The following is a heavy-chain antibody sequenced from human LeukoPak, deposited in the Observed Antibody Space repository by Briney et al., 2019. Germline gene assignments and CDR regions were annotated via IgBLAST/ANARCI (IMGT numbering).Heavy chain of an antibody. V-gene: IGHV1-46*01. Sequence: GASVKVSCRASGYTFTSYFMHWVRQAPGQGLEWMGIINPSSGSTSYAQKFQGRVTMTRDTSTSTVYMELSSLRSEDTAVYYCARTAGRTFDYWGQGTLVTVSS. J-gene: IGHJ4*02. D-gene: IGHD6-6*01. CDR1: GYTFTSYF. CDR2: INPSSGST. CDR3: ARTAGRTFDY.